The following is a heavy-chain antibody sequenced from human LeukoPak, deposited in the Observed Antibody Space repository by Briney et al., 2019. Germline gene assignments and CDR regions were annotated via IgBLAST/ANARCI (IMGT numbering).Heavy chain of an antibody. V-gene: IGHV1-2*02. J-gene: IGHJ4*02. CDR1: GYTFTGYY. CDR2: ISPNSGGT. CDR3: ATLLGGGYCSGGSCRYYFDY. D-gene: IGHD2-15*01. Sequence: ASVKVSCKASGYTFTGYYMHWVRQAPGQGLEWMGWISPNSGGTNYAQKFQGRVTMTRDTSISTAYMELSRLRSDDTAVYYCATLLGGGYCSGGSCRYYFDYWGQGTLVTVSS.